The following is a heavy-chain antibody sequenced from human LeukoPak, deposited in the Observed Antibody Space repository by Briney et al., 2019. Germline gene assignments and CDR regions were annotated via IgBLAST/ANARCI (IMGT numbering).Heavy chain of an antibody. V-gene: IGHV4-30-4*08. J-gene: IGHJ4*02. CDR1: GFTFSSYA. D-gene: IGHD3-22*01. CDR3: ARAPPAYYYDSSGYYYFDY. Sequence: LRLSCAASGFTFSSYAMSWVRQAPGKGLEWIGYIYYSGSTYHSPSLKSRVTISVDTSKNQFSLKLSSVTAADTAVYYCARAPPAYYYDSSGYYYFDYWGQGTLVTVSS. CDR2: IYYSGST.